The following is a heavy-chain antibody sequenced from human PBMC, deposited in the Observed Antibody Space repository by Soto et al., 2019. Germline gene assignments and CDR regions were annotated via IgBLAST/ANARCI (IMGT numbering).Heavy chain of an antibody. D-gene: IGHD5-18*01. CDR2: IYYSGST. CDR3: AGRGYSYVDY. J-gene: IGHJ4*02. V-gene: IGHV4-31*03. CDR1: GGSISSGGYY. Sequence: SETLSLTCTVSGGSISSGGYYWSWILQHPGKGLEWIGYIYYSGSTYYNPSLKSRVTISVDTSKNQFSLKLSSVTAADTAVYYCAGRGYSYVDYWGQGTLVTVSS.